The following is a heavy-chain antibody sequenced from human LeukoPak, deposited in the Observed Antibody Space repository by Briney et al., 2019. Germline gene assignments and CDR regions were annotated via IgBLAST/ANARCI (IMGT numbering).Heavy chain of an antibody. Sequence: GGSLRLSCAASGFTFSSYWMHWVRQAPGKGRVWVSRINRDGSSTSYADSVKGRFTISRDNAKNTLYLQMNSLRAEDTAVYYCARADESDYFDYWGQGTLVTVSS. CDR2: INRDGSST. V-gene: IGHV3-74*01. CDR1: GFTFSSYW. CDR3: ARADESDYFDY. J-gene: IGHJ4*02.